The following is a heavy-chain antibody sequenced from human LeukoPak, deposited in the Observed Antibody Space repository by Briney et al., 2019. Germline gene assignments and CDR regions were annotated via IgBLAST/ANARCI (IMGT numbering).Heavy chain of an antibody. Sequence: GGSLRLSCAASGVTFSSYWMDWVRHAPGKGRGWVSRISTDGTTTIYADSVKGRFTISRDNAQNTLYPQITTLRAEDTAVYYYVSYTSIPWWGQGTLVTVSS. CDR3: VSYTSIPW. J-gene: IGHJ4*02. CDR1: GVTFSSYW. V-gene: IGHV3-74*01. CDR2: ISTDGTTT. D-gene: IGHD5-18*01.